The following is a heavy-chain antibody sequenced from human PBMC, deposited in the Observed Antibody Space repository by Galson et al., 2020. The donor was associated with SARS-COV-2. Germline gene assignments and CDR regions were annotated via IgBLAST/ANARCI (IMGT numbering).Heavy chain of an antibody. CDR1: GGSISGNY. J-gene: IGHJ4*02. CDR3: ARGLYGFNSYYFDS. V-gene: IGHV4-59*01. Sequence: PSETLSLTCTVSGGSISGNYWSWIRQSPGKGLEFIGYTHYGGSTNENPSLRSRVTISLDTSQNGFSLRLTSVTAADTAVYYCARGLYGFNSYYFDSWGQGTLVTVSS. D-gene: IGHD3-10*01. CDR2: THYGGST.